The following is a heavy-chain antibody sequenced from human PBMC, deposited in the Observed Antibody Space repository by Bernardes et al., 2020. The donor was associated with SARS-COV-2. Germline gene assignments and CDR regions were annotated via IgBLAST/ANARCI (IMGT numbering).Heavy chain of an antibody. CDR2: IYTSGST. Sequence: SETLSLTCTVSGGSISSGSFYWSWIRQPAGKGLEWIGHIYTSGSTIYNPSLKSRVTISIDTSKNQFSLKLSSVTAADTAVYYCARVLVDGSRIDPWGQGTLVTVSS. CDR3: ARVLVDGSRIDP. D-gene: IGHD6-13*01. CDR1: GGSISSGSFY. J-gene: IGHJ5*02. V-gene: IGHV4-61*09.